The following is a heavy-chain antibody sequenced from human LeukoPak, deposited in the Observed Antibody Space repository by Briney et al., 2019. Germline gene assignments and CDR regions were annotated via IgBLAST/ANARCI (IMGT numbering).Heavy chain of an antibody. CDR3: AKDATAAVGTVYMDV. J-gene: IGHJ6*03. V-gene: IGHV3-48*03. CDR1: GFTFSSYA. CDR2: ISNTGDII. Sequence: GRSLRLSCAAFGFTFSSYAMNWVRQAPGKGLEWISHISNTGDIIHYADSVEGRFTISRDNAKNSLYLQMNSLRGEDTTASYCAKDATAAVGTVYMDVWGKGTTVTISS. D-gene: IGHD6-13*01.